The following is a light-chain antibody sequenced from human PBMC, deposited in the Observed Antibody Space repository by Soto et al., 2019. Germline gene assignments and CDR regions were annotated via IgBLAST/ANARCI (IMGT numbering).Light chain of an antibody. CDR3: CSFAGISTFEV. CDR1: SSDDGSYNL. CDR2: EVS. Sequence: QSALTQPASVSGSPGQSISISCTGTSSDDGSYNLVSWYQQHPGKAPKLMIYEVSKRPSGVSNRFSGSKSGNTASLTISGLQAEDEADYYCCSFAGISTFEVFGGGTKLTVL. J-gene: IGLJ3*02. V-gene: IGLV2-23*02.